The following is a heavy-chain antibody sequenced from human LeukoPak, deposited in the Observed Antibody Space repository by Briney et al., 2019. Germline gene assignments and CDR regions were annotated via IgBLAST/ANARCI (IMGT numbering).Heavy chain of an antibody. J-gene: IGHJ4*02. V-gene: IGHV3-64*01. Sequence: GGSLRLSCAASGFTFSNAWMSWVRQAPGKGLEYVSAISSNGGSTYYANSVKGRFTISRDSSKNTLYLQMGSLRAEDMAVYYCARGTMRVALDYWGQGTLVTVSS. CDR2: ISSNGGST. CDR3: ARGTMRVALDY. CDR1: GFTFSNAW. D-gene: IGHD1-14*01.